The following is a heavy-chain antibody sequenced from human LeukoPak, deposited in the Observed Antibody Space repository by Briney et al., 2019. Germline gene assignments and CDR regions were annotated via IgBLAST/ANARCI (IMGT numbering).Heavy chain of an antibody. J-gene: IGHJ4*02. CDR1: GFTFSAFE. CDR3: VRVYCSSTSCSDYFDY. V-gene: IGHV3-48*03. D-gene: IGHD2-2*01. CDR2: ISGSGGTT. Sequence: GGSLRLSCAASGFTFSAFEMNWVRQAPGKGLEWLSYISGSGGTTLYADSVKGRFTISRDNAKNSLYLQMNSLRVEDTAAYYCVRVYCSSTSCSDYFDYWGQGSLVTVSS.